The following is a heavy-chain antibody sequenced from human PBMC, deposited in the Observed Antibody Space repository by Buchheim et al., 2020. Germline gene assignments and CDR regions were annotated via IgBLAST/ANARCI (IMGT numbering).Heavy chain of an antibody. D-gene: IGHD3/OR15-3a*01. J-gene: IGHJ6*03. CDR2: ISYDGSNK. Sequence: QVQLVESGGGVVQPGRSLRLSCAASGFTFSSYGMHWVRQAPGKGLEWVAVISYDGSNKYYADSVKGRFTIPRDNSKNTLYLQMNSLRAEDTAVYYCAGTVLRYYYYMDVWGKGTT. CDR1: GFTFSSYG. V-gene: IGHV3-30*03. CDR3: AGTVLRYYYYMDV.